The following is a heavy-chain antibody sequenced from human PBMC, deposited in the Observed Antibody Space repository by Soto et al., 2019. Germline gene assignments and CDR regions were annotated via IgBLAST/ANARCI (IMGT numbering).Heavy chain of an antibody. CDR3: ARTVLGPDLLADSFVDYYYYGMDV. J-gene: IGHJ6*02. CDR1: GGSISNFY. Sequence: SETLSLTCTVSGGSISNFYWSWIRQPPGKGLEWIGYVYYTGSTSYNPSLKRRVTFSADSSRGQFSLRLNSVTAADTAVYCCARTVLGPDLLADSFVDYYYYGMDVWGQGTTVTVSS. D-gene: IGHD3-9*01. V-gene: IGHV4-59*08. CDR2: VYYTGST.